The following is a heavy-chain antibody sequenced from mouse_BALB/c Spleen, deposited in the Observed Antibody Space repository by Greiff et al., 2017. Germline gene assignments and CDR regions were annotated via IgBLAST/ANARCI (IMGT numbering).Heavy chain of an antibody. J-gene: IGHJ4*01. CDR1: GYTFTSYT. CDR2: INPSSGYT. Sequence: VKLVESGAELARPGASVKMSCKASGYTFTSYTMHWVKQRPGQGLEWIGYINPSSGYTNYNQKFKDKATLTADKSSSTAYMQLSSLTSEDSAVYYCASNYVDAMDYWGQGTSVTVSS. CDR3: ASNYVDAMDY. D-gene: IGHD2-1*01. V-gene: IGHV1-4*01.